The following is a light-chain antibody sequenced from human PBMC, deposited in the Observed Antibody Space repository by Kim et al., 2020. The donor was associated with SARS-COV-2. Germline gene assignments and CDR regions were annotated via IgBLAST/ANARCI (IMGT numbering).Light chain of an antibody. V-gene: IGLV3-1*01. Sequence: SYELTQPPSVSVSPGQTASITCSGDKLGDKYACWYQQKPGQSPVLVIYQDSKRPSGIPERFSGSNSGNTATLTISGIQAMDEADYYCQAWDRTTVVFGGGTRLT. CDR2: QDS. CDR1: KLGDKY. J-gene: IGLJ2*01. CDR3: QAWDRTTVV.